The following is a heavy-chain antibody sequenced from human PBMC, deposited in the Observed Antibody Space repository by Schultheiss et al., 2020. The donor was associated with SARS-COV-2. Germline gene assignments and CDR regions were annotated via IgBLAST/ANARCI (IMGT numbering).Heavy chain of an antibody. CDR2: ISYDGSNK. D-gene: IGHD6-19*01. CDR3: AKDLAAVADPVYYYYYGMDV. CDR1: GFTFSSYS. J-gene: IGHJ6*02. V-gene: IGHV3-30*18. Sequence: GGSLRLSCAASGFTFSSYSMNWVRQAPGKGLEWVAVISYDGSNKYYADSVKGRFTISRDNSKNTLYLQMNSLRAEDTAVYYCAKDLAAVADPVYYYYYGMDVWGQGTTVTVSS.